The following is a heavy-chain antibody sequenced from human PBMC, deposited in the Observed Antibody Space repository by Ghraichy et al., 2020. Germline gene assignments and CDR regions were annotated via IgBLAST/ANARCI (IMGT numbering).Heavy chain of an antibody. CDR1: GFSLSTSGVG. V-gene: IGHV2-5*05. Sequence: SGPTLVKPTQTLTLTCTFSGFSLSTSGVGVGWIRQPPGKALEWLALIYWDDDKRYGPSLKSRLTITKDTSKNQVVLTMTNMDPVDTATYYCARLFDYYDSSGYYSPLFDYWGQGTLVTVSS. CDR2: IYWDDDK. CDR3: ARLFDYYDSSGYYSPLFDY. D-gene: IGHD3-22*01. J-gene: IGHJ4*02.